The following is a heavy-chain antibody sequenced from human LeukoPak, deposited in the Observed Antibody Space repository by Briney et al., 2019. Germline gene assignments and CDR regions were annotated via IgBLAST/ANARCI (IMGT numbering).Heavy chain of an antibody. Sequence: PSGTLSLTCAVSGGSISSSNWWSWVRQPPGKGLEWIGEIYHSGSTNYNPSLKSRVTISVDKSKNQFSLKLSSVTAADTAVYYCARDQGDSSSSPYYYYGMDVWGQGTTVTVSS. CDR3: ARDQGDSSSSPYYYYGMDV. V-gene: IGHV4-4*02. J-gene: IGHJ6*02. D-gene: IGHD6-6*01. CDR2: IYHSGST. CDR1: GGSISSSNW.